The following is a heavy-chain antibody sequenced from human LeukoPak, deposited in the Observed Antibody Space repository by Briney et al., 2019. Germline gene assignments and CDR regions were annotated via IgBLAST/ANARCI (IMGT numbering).Heavy chain of an antibody. V-gene: IGHV4-34*01. CDR1: GGSFSGYY. CDR2: INHSGST. J-gene: IGHJ4*02. Sequence: SETLSLTCAVYGGSFSGYYWSWIRQPPGKGLEWIGEINHSGSTNYNPSLKSRVTISVDTSKNQFSLKLSSVTAADTAVYYCARVGYSSSWSHTNYFDYWGQGILVTVSS. D-gene: IGHD6-13*01. CDR3: ARVGYSSSWSHTNYFDY.